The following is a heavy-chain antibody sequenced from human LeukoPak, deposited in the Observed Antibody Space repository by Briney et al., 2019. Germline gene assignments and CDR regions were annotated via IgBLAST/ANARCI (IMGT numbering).Heavy chain of an antibody. CDR1: GGSFSGYY. V-gene: IGHV4-34*01. CDR2: INHSGST. D-gene: IGHD2-8*01. CDR3: ARGLYCTNGVCYPAGFDP. J-gene: IGHJ5*02. Sequence: SETLSLTCAVYGGSFSGYYWSWIRQPPGKGLEWIGEINHSGSTNYNPSLKSRVTISVDTSKNQFSLKLSSVTAAGTAVYYCARGLYCTNGVCYPAGFDPWGQGTLVTVSS.